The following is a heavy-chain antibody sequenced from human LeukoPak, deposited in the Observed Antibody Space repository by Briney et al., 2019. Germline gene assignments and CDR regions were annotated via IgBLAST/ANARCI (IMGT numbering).Heavy chain of an antibody. Sequence: SETLSLTCTVSGGSISGSMSNYYWSWIRQPPGKGLEWIGYIYYTGSTNYNPSLKSRVTISVDTSKNQFSLRLNSVTAADTAVHYCARGDYSSDDCYYFDYWGQGTLVTISS. CDR2: IYYTGST. CDR3: ARGDYSSDDCYYFDY. CDR1: GGSISGSMSNYY. J-gene: IGHJ4*02. V-gene: IGHV4-61*01. D-gene: IGHD2-21*02.